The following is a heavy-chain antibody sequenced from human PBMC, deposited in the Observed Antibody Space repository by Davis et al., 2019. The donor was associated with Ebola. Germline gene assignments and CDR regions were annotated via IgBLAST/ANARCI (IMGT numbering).Heavy chain of an antibody. CDR2: ISGSGGST. J-gene: IGHJ6*03. CDR1: GFIFSSYA. V-gene: IGHV3-23*01. CDR3: AKEPFGELLGYYYYYMDV. Sequence: GESLNIPCAASGFIFSSYAMSWVRQAPAKGLEWVSAISGSGGSTYYADSVKGRFTISRDNSKNTLYLQMNSLRAEDTAVYYCAKEPFGELLGYYYYYMDVWGKGATVTVSS. D-gene: IGHD3-10*01.